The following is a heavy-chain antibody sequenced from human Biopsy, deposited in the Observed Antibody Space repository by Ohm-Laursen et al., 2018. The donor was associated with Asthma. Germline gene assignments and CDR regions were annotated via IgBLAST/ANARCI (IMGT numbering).Heavy chain of an antibody. Sequence: TLSLTCIVSGGSINIGDYYWSWIRQHPVKGLEWIGHIYYSGSTYYNPSLKSRVSISLDTSKYQFSLSLTSVTAADTAVYYCARTTYGHDGFDPWGQGTLVTVSS. CDR3: ARTTYGHDGFDP. J-gene: IGHJ5*02. V-gene: IGHV4-31*03. D-gene: IGHD4-17*01. CDR1: GGSINIGDYY. CDR2: IYYSGST.